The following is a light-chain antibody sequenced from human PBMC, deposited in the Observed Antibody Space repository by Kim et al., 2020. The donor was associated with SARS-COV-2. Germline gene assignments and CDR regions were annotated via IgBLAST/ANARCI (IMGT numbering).Light chain of an antibody. CDR1: SLRTYY. Sequence: VALGHTVRITCQGDSLRTYYATWYQQKPGQAPILLIYDKNNRPSGIPDRFSGSTSGNTASLTITGTQAGDEADYYCNSRDSNNDVVFGGGTQLTVL. V-gene: IGLV3-19*01. CDR3: NSRDSNNDVV. J-gene: IGLJ2*01. CDR2: DKN.